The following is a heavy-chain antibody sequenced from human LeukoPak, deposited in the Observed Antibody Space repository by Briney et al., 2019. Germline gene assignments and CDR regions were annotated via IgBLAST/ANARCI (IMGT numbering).Heavy chain of an antibody. CDR2: INPSGGST. J-gene: IGHJ4*02. Sequence: GASVKVSCKASGYTLTNYALNWVRQAPGQGLEWMGIINPSGGSTSYPQKFQGRVTMTSDTSTSTVYMELSSLRSEDTAVYYCARELRSVSLDYWGQGSLVTVSS. CDR3: ARELRSVSLDY. D-gene: IGHD5/OR15-5a*01. CDR1: GYTLTNYA. V-gene: IGHV1-46*01.